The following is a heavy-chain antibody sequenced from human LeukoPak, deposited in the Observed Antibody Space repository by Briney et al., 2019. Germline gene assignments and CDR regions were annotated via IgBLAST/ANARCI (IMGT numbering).Heavy chain of an antibody. V-gene: IGHV1-69*05. CDR3: AREANYYDYVWGSYRYDY. J-gene: IGHJ4*02. CDR2: IIPIFGTA. CDR1: GGTFSSYA. Sequence: SVKVSCKASGGTFSSYAITWVRQAPGQGLEWMGRIIPIFGTANYAQKFQGRVTITTDESTSTAYMELSSLRSEDTAVYYCAREANYYDYVWGSYRYDYWGQGTLVTVSS. D-gene: IGHD3-16*02.